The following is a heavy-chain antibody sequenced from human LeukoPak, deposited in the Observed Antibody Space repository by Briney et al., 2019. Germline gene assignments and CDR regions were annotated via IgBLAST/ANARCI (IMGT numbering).Heavy chain of an antibody. CDR3: ARDPTTVTTKIKYYFDY. CDR2: INHSGST. V-gene: IGHV4-34*01. J-gene: IGHJ4*02. CDR1: GGSFSCYY. Sequence: SEALSLTCAVYGGSFSCYYRSWLRHPPRKGLGWIGEINHSGSTNYNPSLKSRVTISVDTSKNQFSLKMSSVTAADTAVYYCARDPTTVTTKIKYYFDYWGQGTLVTVSS. D-gene: IGHD4-17*01.